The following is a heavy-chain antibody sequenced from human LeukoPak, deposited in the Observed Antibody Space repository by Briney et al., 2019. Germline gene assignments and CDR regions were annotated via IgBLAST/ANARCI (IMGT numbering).Heavy chain of an antibody. J-gene: IGHJ4*02. CDR3: ARRSQQRNFDY. CDR1: GGSFSGYY. Sequence: SETLSLTCAVYGGSFSGYYWSWIRQPPGKGLEWIGEINHSGSTNYNPSLKSRVTISVDTSKNQLSLKLSSVTAADTAVYYCARRSQQRNFDYWGQGTLVTVSS. D-gene: IGHD1/OR15-1a*01. CDR2: INHSGST. V-gene: IGHV4-34*01.